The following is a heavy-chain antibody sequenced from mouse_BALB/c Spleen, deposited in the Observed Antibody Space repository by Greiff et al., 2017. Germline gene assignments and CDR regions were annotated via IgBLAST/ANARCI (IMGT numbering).Heavy chain of an antibody. D-gene: IGHD2-3*01. CDR2: ISYSGST. CDR1: GYSITSYYV. V-gene: IGHV3-2*02. CDR3: ARRGDDGYWLAY. J-gene: IGHJ3*01. Sequence: EVQLQQSGPGLVKPSQSLSLTCTATGYSITSYYVWYWIRQFPGNKLEWMGYISYSGSTSYNPSLKSRISITRDTSKNQFFLQLNFVTTEDTATYYCARRGDDGYWLAYWGQGTLVTVSA.